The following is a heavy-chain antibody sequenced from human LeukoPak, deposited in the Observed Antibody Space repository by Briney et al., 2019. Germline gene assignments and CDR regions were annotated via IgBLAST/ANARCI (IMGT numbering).Heavy chain of an antibody. CDR2: IYSGGGT. CDR1: GFTVSSNY. V-gene: IGHV3-53*01. J-gene: IGHJ4*02. CDR3: ARGSGYYTFDY. D-gene: IGHD3-22*01. Sequence: GGSLRLSCAASGFTVSSNYMSWVRQAPGKGLEWVSVIYSGGGTYYADSVKGRFTISRDNSKNTLYLQMNSLRAEDTAVYYCARGSGYYTFDYWGQGTLVTVSS.